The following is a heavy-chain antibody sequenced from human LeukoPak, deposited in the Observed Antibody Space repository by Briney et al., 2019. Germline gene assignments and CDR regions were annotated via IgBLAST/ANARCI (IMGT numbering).Heavy chain of an antibody. CDR2: INHSGST. Sequence: SETLSLTCAVYGGSFSGYYWSWIRQPPGKGLEWIGEINHSGSTNYNPSLKSRVTISVDTSKNQFSLKLSSVTAADTAVYYCARVRYSSGWASDYWGQGTLVTVSS. D-gene: IGHD6-19*01. V-gene: IGHV4-34*01. CDR3: ARVRYSSGWASDY. J-gene: IGHJ4*02. CDR1: GGSFSGYY.